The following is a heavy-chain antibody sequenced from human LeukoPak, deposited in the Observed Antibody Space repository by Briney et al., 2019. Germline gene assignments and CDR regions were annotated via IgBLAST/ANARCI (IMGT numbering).Heavy chain of an antibody. CDR3: ARSITGTQPGDY. Sequence: GGSLRLSCAASGFTFSSYGMHWVRQAPGKGLEWVAVISYDGSNKYYADSVKGRFTISRDNSKNTLYLQMNSLRAEDTAVYCCARSITGTQPGDYWGQGTLVTVSS. V-gene: IGHV3-30*03. CDR1: GFTFSSYG. J-gene: IGHJ4*02. CDR2: ISYDGSNK. D-gene: IGHD1-20*01.